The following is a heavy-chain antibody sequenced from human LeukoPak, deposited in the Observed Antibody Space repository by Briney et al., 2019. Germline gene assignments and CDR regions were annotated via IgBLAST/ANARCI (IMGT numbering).Heavy chain of an antibody. CDR2: ISSSSSYI. V-gene: IGHV3-21*01. J-gene: IGHJ4*02. CDR3: ARESKGSSTIDY. D-gene: IGHD6-13*01. CDR1: GFTFSSYS. Sequence: GGSLRLSCAASGFTFSSYSMNWVRKAPGKGLEWVSSISSSSSYIYYADSVKGRFTISRDNAKNSLYLQMNSLRAEDTAVYYCARESKGSSTIDYWGQGTLVTVSS.